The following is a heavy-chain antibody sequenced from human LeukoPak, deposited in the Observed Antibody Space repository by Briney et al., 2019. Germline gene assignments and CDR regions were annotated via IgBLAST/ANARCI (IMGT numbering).Heavy chain of an antibody. CDR3: ARDLVSFGHGVMDV. D-gene: IGHD3-16*01. V-gene: IGHV4-61*02. J-gene: IGHJ6*02. CDR2: VYNSGST. Sequence: SQTLSLTCIVSGGSISRGSYYWNWIRQPAGKGLEWMGRVYNSGSTNYNPSLKSRVTISVDTSKNQFSLRLSSVTAADTAVYYCARDLVSFGHGVMDVWGQGTTVTVSS. CDR1: GGSISRGSYY.